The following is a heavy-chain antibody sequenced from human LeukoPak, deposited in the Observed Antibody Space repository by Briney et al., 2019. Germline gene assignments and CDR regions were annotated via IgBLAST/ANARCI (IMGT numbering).Heavy chain of an antibody. CDR2: TQEDGKKE. J-gene: IGHJ4*02. CDR1: GFTFTKFW. V-gene: IGHV3-7*01. CDR3: AKDIVGGGDDY. D-gene: IGHD2-21*02. Sequence: PGESLRLSCEASGFTFTKFWMSWVRQAPGKGLEWVANTQEDGKKENYVDSVRGRFTISRDNAKNSIYLQMNSLRVEDTAVYYCAKDIVGGGDDYWGQGTLVTVSS.